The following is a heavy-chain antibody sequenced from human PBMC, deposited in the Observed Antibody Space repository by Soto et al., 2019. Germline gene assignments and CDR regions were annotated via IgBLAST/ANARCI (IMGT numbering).Heavy chain of an antibody. CDR3: AKDTPIDDFWSGYTTNTYYGMDV. J-gene: IGHJ6*02. Sequence: EVQLLESGGGLVQPGGSLRLSCAASGFTFSSYAMSWVRQAPGKGLEWVSAISGSGGSTYYADSVKGRFTIPRDNSKNTLYLQMNSLRAEDTAVYYCAKDTPIDDFWSGYTTNTYYGMDVWGQGTTVTVSS. V-gene: IGHV3-23*01. CDR1: GFTFSSYA. D-gene: IGHD3-3*01. CDR2: ISGSGGST.